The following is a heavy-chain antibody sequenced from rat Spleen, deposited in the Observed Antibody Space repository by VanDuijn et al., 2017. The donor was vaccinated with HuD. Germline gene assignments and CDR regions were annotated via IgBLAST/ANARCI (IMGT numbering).Heavy chain of an antibody. CDR2: ISYDGSST. Sequence: EVQLVESGGGLVQAGRSMKLSCAASGFTFSDYYMAWVRQAPTKGLEWVATISYDGSSTYYRDSVKGRFTISRDNAKNTQYLQMDSLRSEDTATYYCAREDYSDWYFDFWGPGTLVTVSS. V-gene: IGHV5-7*01. CDR3: AREDYSDWYFDF. D-gene: IGHD1-1*01. J-gene: IGHJ1*01. CDR1: GFTFSDYY.